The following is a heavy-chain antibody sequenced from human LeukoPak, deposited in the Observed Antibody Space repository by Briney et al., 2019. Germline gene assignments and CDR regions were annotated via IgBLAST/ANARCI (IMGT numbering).Heavy chain of an antibody. V-gene: IGHV4-59*01. D-gene: IGHD5-18*01. CDR2: IYYSGST. CDR1: GGSISSYY. Sequence: SETLSLTCTVSGGSISSYYWSWIRQPPGKGLEWIGYIYYSGSTNYNPSLKSRVTISVDTSKNQFSLKLSSVTAADTAVYYCAIGAVTAMGPFDYWGQGTLVTVSS. J-gene: IGHJ4*02. CDR3: AIGAVTAMGPFDY.